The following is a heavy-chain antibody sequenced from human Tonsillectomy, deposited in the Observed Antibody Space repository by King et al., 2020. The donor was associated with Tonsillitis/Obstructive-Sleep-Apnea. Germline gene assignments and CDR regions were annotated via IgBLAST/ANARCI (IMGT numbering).Heavy chain of an antibody. CDR3: AREVGLSNYYDSSGYKY. V-gene: IGHV3-33*01. CDR2: ILYDGINK. Sequence: VQLVESVGGVVQPGRFLRLSCAASGFTFSSYGMHWVRQAPGKGLEWVAVILYDGINKYYADSVKGRFTISRDNSKNTLYLQMNSRRAEDTAVYYCAREVGLSNYYDSSGYKYWGQGTLVTVSS. J-gene: IGHJ4*02. CDR1: GFTFSSYG. D-gene: IGHD3-22*01.